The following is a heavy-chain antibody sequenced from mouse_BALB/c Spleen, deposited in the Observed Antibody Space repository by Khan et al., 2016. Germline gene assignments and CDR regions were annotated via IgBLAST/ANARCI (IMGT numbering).Heavy chain of an antibody. V-gene: IGHV5-9-1*01. CDR2: VTSAGGYT. J-gene: IGHJ3*01. CDR3: ARERREVRFAY. Sequence: EVELVESGGGFLRPGGCLKLSRAASGFTFCRYAMSWVRQTPEQRLEWVASVTSAGGYTHYPDSVKRRFTISRENAQNTLYLQMSSLRSEETATYYCARERREVRFAYWGQGTLVTVSA. CDR1: GFTFCRYA.